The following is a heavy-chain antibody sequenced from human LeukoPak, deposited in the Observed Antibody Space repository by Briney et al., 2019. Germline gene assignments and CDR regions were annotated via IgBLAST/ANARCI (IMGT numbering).Heavy chain of an antibody. CDR1: GFTFSSYA. D-gene: IGHD1-26*01. CDR2: ISGSGGST. CDR3: AKDRYSGSYAYGMDV. J-gene: IGHJ6*02. Sequence: GGSLRLSCAASGFTFSSYAMSWVRQAPGKGLEWVSAISGSGGSTYHADSVKGRFTISRDNSKNTLYLQMNSLRAEDTAVYYCAKDRYSGSYAYGMDVWGQGTTVTVSS. V-gene: IGHV3-23*01.